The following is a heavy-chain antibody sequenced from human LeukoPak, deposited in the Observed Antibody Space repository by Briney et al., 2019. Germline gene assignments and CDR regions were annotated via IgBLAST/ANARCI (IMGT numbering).Heavy chain of an antibody. V-gene: IGHV3-30*03. CDR3: ARDPTFYYGSGSFWYFDY. CDR1: GFTFSTYG. D-gene: IGHD3-10*01. J-gene: IGHJ4*02. CDR2: ISYDGSHI. Sequence: GGSLRLSCAASGFTFSTYGLHWVRQAPGKGLEWVAVISYDGSHIYYADSVKGRFTISRDNSKNTLYLQLNSLRAEDTAVYYCARDPTFYYGSGSFWYFDYWGQGTLVTVSS.